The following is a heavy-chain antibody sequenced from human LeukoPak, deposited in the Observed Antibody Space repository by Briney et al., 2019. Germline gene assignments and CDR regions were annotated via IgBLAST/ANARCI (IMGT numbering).Heavy chain of an antibody. V-gene: IGHV4-59*01. CDR3: ARVDYYGSSLGFGY. Sequence: ASETLSLTCTVSGGSISSYYWSWIRQPPGKGLEWIGYIYYTGSTNYNPSLKSRVTISVDTSKNHFSLKLTSVTAADAAVYYCARVDYYGSSLGFGYWGQGILVTVSS. CDR2: IYYTGST. CDR1: GGSISSYY. D-gene: IGHD3-10*01. J-gene: IGHJ4*02.